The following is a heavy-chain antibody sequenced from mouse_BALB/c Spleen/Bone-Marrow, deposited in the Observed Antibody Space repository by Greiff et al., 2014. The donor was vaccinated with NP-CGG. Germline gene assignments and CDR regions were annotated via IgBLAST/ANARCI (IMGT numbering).Heavy chain of an antibody. V-gene: IGHV1-54*01. CDR3: ARFGRYYFDY. CDR1: GYASTNYL. CDR2: INPGSGGA. Sequence: VQLQQSGAELVRPGTAVNVSCKASGYASTNYLIEWVKRRPGQGLEWIGVINPGSGGANYNEKFKGKATLTADKSSSTAYMQLSSLTSDDSAVYFCARFGRYYFDYWGQGTTLTVSS. J-gene: IGHJ2*01.